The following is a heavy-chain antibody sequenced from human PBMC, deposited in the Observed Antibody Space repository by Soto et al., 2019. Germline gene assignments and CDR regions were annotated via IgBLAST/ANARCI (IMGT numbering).Heavy chain of an antibody. Sequence: EVQLLESGGGLVQPGGSLRLSCAASGFTFSSYAMSWVRQAPGRGLEWVSTISGGVEATYYADSVKGRFDISRDYSKTTLYLEMNSLRAEDTAIYYCAKGRYTTTWYEAFDIWGQGTMVTVSS. V-gene: IGHV3-23*01. CDR2: ISGGVEAT. CDR1: GFTFSSYA. J-gene: IGHJ3*02. CDR3: AKGRYTTTWYEAFDI. D-gene: IGHD1-20*01.